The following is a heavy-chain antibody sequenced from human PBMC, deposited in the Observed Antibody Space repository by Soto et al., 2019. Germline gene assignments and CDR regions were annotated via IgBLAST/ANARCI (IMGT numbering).Heavy chain of an antibody. Sequence: SETLSLTCTVSGGSISSGDYYWSWIRQPPGKGLEWIGYIYYSGSTYYNPSPKSRVTISVDTSKNQFSLKLSSVTAADTAVYYCARESPLHYGGNSFQHWGQDTLVTVSS. J-gene: IGHJ1*01. CDR3: ARESPLHYGGNSFQH. CDR2: IYYSGST. V-gene: IGHV4-30-4*01. D-gene: IGHD4-17*01. CDR1: GGSISSGDYY.